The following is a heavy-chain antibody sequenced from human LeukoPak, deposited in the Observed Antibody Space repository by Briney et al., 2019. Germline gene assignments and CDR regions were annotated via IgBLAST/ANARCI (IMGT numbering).Heavy chain of an antibody. D-gene: IGHD2-21*02. J-gene: IGHJ4*02. V-gene: IGHV3-23*01. Sequence: GGSLRLSCAASGFTFDTYGMSWVRQAPGKGLEWVSSISSNSANTYYADSVKGRFTISRDNSKNTLYLQMNSLRAEDTTVYYCAKDGTGCGGDCYSDYWGQGTLVTVSS. CDR2: ISSNSANT. CDR3: AKDGTGCGGDCYSDY. CDR1: GFTFDTYG.